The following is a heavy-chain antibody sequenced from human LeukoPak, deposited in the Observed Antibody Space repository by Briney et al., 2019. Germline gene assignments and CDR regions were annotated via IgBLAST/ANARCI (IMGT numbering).Heavy chain of an antibody. D-gene: IGHD2-15*01. CDR2: IHPGDSDT. J-gene: IGHJ6*02. CDR1: GYSFTTYW. Sequence: VESLKISCKTSGYSFTTYWIGWVRQMPGKGLEWMGIIHPGDSDTRYSPSLQGQVTISADKSISTAYLQWSSLKASDTAMYYCARAYGYCNAGSCYYNGMDVWGQGTTVTVSS. V-gene: IGHV5-51*01. CDR3: ARAYGYCNAGSCYYNGMDV.